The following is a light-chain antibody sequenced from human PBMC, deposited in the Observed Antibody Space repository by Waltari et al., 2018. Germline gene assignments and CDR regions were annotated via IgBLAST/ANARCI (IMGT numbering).Light chain of an antibody. CDR3: YSTDGSGNERV. Sequence: SYELTQPPSVSVSPGQTARITCSGDALPRKHAYWYQQKSGQAPVLVMYEDSKRPPGIPERFSGSGSGTMATLTISGAQAEDEADYYCYSTDGSGNERVFGGGTKLTV. J-gene: IGLJ2*01. V-gene: IGLV3-10*01. CDR1: ALPRKH. CDR2: EDS.